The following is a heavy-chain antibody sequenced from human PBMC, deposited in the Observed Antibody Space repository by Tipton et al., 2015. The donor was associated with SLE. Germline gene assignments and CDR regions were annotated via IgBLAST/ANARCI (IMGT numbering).Heavy chain of an antibody. J-gene: IGHJ4*02. CDR3: ARARGAAGKDLDY. Sequence: TLSLTCTVSGGSISSYYWSWLRQPPGKGLEWIGYIYYSGSTNYNPSLKSRVTISVDTSKNQFSLKLSSVTAADTAVYYCARARGAAGKDLDYWGQGTLVTVSS. CDR1: GGSISSYY. CDR2: IYYSGST. V-gene: IGHV4-59*01. D-gene: IGHD6-13*01.